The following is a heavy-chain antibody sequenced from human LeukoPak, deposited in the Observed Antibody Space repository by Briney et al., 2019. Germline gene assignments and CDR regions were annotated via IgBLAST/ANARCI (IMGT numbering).Heavy chain of an antibody. V-gene: IGHV4-4*07. CDR3: AREGTYYYGSGSYDFGGYYYYYGMDV. Sequence: SETLSLTCTVSGGSISSYYWSWIRQPAGKGLEWIGRIYTSGSTNYNPSLKSRVTMSVDTSKNQFSLKLSSVTAADTAVYYCAREGTYYYGSGSYDFGGYYYYYGMDVWGQGTTVTVSS. CDR1: GGSISSYY. CDR2: IYTSGST. D-gene: IGHD3-10*01. J-gene: IGHJ6*02.